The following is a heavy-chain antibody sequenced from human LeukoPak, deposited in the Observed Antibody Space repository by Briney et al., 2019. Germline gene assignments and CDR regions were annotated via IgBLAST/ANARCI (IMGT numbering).Heavy chain of an antibody. V-gene: IGHV1-2*02. Sequence: GASVKVSCKASGYTFTGYYMHWVRQPPAQGLEWMGWINPNSGGTNYAQKFQGRVTMTRDTSISTAYMELSRLRSDDTAVYYCARDKTGSGSYYPNWFDPWGEGTLVTVSS. CDR2: INPNSGGT. D-gene: IGHD3-10*01. CDR3: ARDKTGSGSYYPNWFDP. CDR1: GYTFTGYY. J-gene: IGHJ5*02.